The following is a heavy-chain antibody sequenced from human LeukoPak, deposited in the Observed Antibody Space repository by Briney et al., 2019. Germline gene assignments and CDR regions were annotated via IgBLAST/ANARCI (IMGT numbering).Heavy chain of an antibody. Sequence: SVKLSFKSAAATFTSYANGRGRQPPGQGLGWMGGIIPIFGTANYAQKFQGRVTITADESTSTAYMELSSLRSEDTAVYYCARVRSRDYYGSGSYHGWGQGTMVTVSS. CDR2: IIPIFGTA. CDR3: ARVRSRDYYGSGSYHG. D-gene: IGHD3-10*01. V-gene: IGHV1-69*13. CDR1: AATFTSYA. J-gene: IGHJ3*01.